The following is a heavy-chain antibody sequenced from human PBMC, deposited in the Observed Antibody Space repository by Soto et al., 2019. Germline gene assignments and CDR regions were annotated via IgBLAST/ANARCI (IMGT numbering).Heavy chain of an antibody. CDR3: ARGDVSSSGWNLAS. J-gene: IGHJ5*01. CDR1: GYTFTSRY. CDR2: IDPRGGGD. Sequence: QVQLVQTGAEVRKPGASVNVSCKTSGYTFTSRYLHWVRQGPGQGLEWMGKIDPRGGGDRYAQKFQGRITIIPDASTKTVIMELNRLTFEDTAVYYCARGDVSSSGWNLASWGQGTLVTVSS. V-gene: IGHV1-46*03. D-gene: IGHD6-19*01.